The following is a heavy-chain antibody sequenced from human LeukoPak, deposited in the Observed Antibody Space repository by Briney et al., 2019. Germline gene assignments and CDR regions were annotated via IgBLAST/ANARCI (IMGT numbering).Heavy chain of an antibody. Sequence: GGTLRLSCAASGPTFSSYGMSWVRQAPGKGLEWVSAISGSGGSTYYADSVKGRFTVSRDNSKNSLYLQMSSLTAADTAAYYCPKDRSIGTYYTFDYWGQGTLVTVSS. CDR3: PKDRSIGTYYTFDY. CDR1: GPTFSSYG. V-gene: IGHV3-23*01. CDR2: ISGSGGST. J-gene: IGHJ4*02. D-gene: IGHD1-26*01.